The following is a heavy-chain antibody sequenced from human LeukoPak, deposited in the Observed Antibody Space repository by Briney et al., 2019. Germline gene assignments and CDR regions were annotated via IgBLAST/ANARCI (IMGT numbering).Heavy chain of an antibody. CDR3: AKAGPRQWLIGLLDY. CDR1: GFTFSSYG. CDR2: ISYDGSNK. V-gene: IGHV3-30*18. D-gene: IGHD6-19*01. J-gene: IGHJ4*02. Sequence: GGSLRLSCAASGFTFSSYGMHWVRQAPGKGLEWVAVISYDGSNKYYADSVKGRFTISRDNSKNTLYLQMNSLRAEDTAVYYCAKAGPRQWLIGLLDYWGQGTLVIVSS.